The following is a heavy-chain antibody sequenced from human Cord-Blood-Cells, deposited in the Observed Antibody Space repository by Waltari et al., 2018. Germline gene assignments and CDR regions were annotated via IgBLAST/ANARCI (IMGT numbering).Heavy chain of an antibody. D-gene: IGHD3-10*01. V-gene: IGHV3-30*03. J-gene: IGHJ6*02. CDR2: ISYDGSNK. CDR3: AATEYYGSGSYSSYYYYGMDV. Sequence: QVQLVESGGGVVQPGRSLRLSCAASGFTFSSYGMHWVRPAPGKGLEWVAVISYDGSNKYYADSVKGRFTISRDNSKNTLYLQMNSLRAEDTAVYYCAATEYYGSGSYSSYYYYGMDVWGQGTTVTVSS. CDR1: GFTFSSYG.